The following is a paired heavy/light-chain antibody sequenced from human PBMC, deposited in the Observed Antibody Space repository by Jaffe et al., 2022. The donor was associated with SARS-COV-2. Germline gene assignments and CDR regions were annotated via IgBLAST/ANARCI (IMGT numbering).Heavy chain of an antibody. J-gene: IGHJ4*02. V-gene: IGHV3-53*01. CDR2: IYSGGNT. D-gene: IGHD4-17*01. CDR3: ARDLSSYGDPKGWYY. CDR1: GFSVSSDY. Sequence: EVQLVESGGGLIQPGGSLRLSCAASGFSVSSDYMNWVRQAPGKGLEWVSIIYSGGNTDYADSVKGRFTISRDNSKNTVYLQMNSLRAEDTAMYYCARDLSSYGDPKGWYYWGQGTLVTVSS.
Light chain of an antibody. CDR1: SSDVGAYNY. J-gene: IGLJ2*01. V-gene: IGLV2-14*01. CDR2: EVT. Sequence: QSALTQPASVSGSPGQSITISCTGTSSDVGAYNYVSWYQQHPGKAPKLMIYEVTNRPSGVSSRFSGSKSGNTASLSISGLQAEDEADYYCSSYTRSSTVLFGGGTKLSVL. CDR3: SSYTRSSTVL.